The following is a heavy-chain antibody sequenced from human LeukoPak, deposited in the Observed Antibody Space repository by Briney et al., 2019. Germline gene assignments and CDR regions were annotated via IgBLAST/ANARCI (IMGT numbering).Heavy chain of an antibody. D-gene: IGHD2-15*01. Sequence: ASVKVSCKASGYTFTSYYMHWVRQAPGQGLEWMGIINPSGGSTSYAQKFQGRVTMTRDTSTSTVYMELSSLRSEDTALYYCATVGYCSGGSCYGAFDIWGQGTMVTVSS. CDR3: ATVGYCSGGSCYGAFDI. V-gene: IGHV1-46*01. CDR2: INPSGGST. J-gene: IGHJ3*02. CDR1: GYTFTSYY.